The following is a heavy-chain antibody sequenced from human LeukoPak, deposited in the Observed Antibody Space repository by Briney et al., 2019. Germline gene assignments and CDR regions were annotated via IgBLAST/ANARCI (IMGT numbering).Heavy chain of an antibody. V-gene: IGHV1-8*03. CDR1: GYTFTSYD. CDR3: ARGHYGGNSDGEAFDI. D-gene: IGHD4-23*01. Sequence: ASVKVSCKASGYTFTSYDINWVRQATGQGLEWMGWMNPNSGNTGYAQKFQGRVTITRNTSMSTAYMELSSLRSEDTAVYYCARGHYGGNSDGEAFDIWGQGTMVTVSS. CDR2: MNPNSGNT. J-gene: IGHJ3*02.